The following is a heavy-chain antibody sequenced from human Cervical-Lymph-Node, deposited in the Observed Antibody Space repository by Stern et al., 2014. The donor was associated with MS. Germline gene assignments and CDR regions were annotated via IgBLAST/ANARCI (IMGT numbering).Heavy chain of an antibody. CDR2: LHYSGQT. Sequence: QLQLQESGPGLVKPSQTLSLTCTVSGASIRSDDYYWTCIRQPPGQGLEWMGYLHYSGQTYYTPSLRSRVTISVDTSKSQFSLNLTSVTAADTAVYHCARTDILRIDHWGQGTLVTVSS. CDR3: ARTDILRIDH. CDR1: GASIRSDDYY. V-gene: IGHV4-30-4*01. J-gene: IGHJ5*02. D-gene: IGHD3-3*01.